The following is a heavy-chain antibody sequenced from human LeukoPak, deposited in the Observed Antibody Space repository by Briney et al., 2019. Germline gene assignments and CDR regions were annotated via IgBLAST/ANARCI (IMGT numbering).Heavy chain of an antibody. V-gene: IGHV3-43*01. CDR2: ITWDGGST. D-gene: IGHD1-14*01. CDR3: AKPRNDDEKALDI. Sequence: GGSLRLSCAASGFTFDDYTMHWVRQAPGKGLEWVSFITWDGGSTYYADSAKGRFTISRDNNKNSLYLQMNSLRPEDTALYYCAKPRNDDEKALDIWGQGTMVSVSS. CDR1: GFTFDDYT. J-gene: IGHJ3*02.